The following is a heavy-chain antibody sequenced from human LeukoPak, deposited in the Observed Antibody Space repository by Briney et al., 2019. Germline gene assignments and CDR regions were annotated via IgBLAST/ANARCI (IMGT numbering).Heavy chain of an antibody. CDR1: GGPFSGYY. CDR3: ARDHCSGGSCYPGWFDP. Sequence: SETLSLTCAVYGGPFSGYYWSWIRQPPGKGLEWIGEINHSGSTNYNPSLKSRVTISVDTSKNQFPLKLSSVTAADTAVYYCARDHCSGGSCYPGWFDPWGQGTLVTVSS. D-gene: IGHD2-15*01. V-gene: IGHV4-34*01. J-gene: IGHJ5*02. CDR2: INHSGST.